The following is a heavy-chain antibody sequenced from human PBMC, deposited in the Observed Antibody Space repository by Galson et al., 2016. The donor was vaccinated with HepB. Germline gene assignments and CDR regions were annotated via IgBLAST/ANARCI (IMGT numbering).Heavy chain of an antibody. CDR3: VNRGSRDSWRIDF. V-gene: IGHV4-34*01. CDR1: GGSLSAYF. CDR2: IDHNGNT. Sequence: ETLSLTCAVSGGSLSAYFWSWIRQSPGKGLEWIGEIDHNGNTNYNPSLKSRVTISVGTSRNQFSLQLTSVTAADTAVYYCVNRGSRDSWRIDFWGQGTRVTVSS. D-gene: IGHD3-10*01. J-gene: IGHJ4*02.